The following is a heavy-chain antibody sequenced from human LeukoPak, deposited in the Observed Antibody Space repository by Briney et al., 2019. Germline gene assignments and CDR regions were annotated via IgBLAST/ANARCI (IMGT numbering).Heavy chain of an antibody. CDR2: IYHSGST. V-gene: IGHV4-4*02. J-gene: IGHJ3*02. Sequence: SGTLSLTCAVSGGFISSSNWWSWVRQPPGKGLEWIGEIYHSGSTNYNPSLKSRVTISVDKSRNQFSLKLSSVTAADTAVYYCARGYTSGWSPALDIWGQGTMVTVSS. CDR3: ARGYTSGWSPALDI. CDR1: GGFISSSNW. D-gene: IGHD6-19*01.